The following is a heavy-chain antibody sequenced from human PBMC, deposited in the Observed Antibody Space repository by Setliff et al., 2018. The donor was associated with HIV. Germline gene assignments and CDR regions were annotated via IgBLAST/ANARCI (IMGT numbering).Heavy chain of an antibody. D-gene: IGHD3-22*01. CDR2: INPKSDGT. V-gene: IGHV1-2*04. CDR3: ARGTDCYDSSSFDY. J-gene: IGHJ4*02. CDR1: GGTFSSYA. Sequence: ASVKVSCKASGGTFSSYAISWVRQAPGQGLEWMGWINPKSDGTNYAQKFQGWFTMTRDTSTSTAYMELSRLRSDDTAVYYCARGTDCYDSSSFDYWGQGTLGTVSS.